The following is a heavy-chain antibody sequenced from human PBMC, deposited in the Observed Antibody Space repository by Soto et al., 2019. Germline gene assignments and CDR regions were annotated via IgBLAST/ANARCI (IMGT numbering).Heavy chain of an antibody. Sequence: EVQLVETGGGLIQPGGSLRLSCAASGFTVSSNYMSWVRQAPGKGLEWVSVIYSGGSTYYADSVKGRFTISRDNSKNTLYLQMNSLRAEDTAVYYCARDSEHYDILTGYRDWGQGTLVTVSS. CDR3: ARDSEHYDILTGYRD. J-gene: IGHJ4*02. CDR2: IYSGGST. V-gene: IGHV3-53*02. D-gene: IGHD3-9*01. CDR1: GFTVSSNY.